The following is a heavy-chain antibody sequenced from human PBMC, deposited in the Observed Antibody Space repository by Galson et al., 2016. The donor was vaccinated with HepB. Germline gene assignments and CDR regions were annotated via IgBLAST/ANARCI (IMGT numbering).Heavy chain of an antibody. CDR2: INPDNGAT. V-gene: IGHV1-2*02. J-gene: IGHJ4*02. CDR3: ARDLGHMDPKKKTWDKHFDF. CDR1: GYAFINYY. D-gene: IGHD1-26*01. Sequence: SVKVSCKASGYAFINYYIHWVRQAPGEGLEWMGWINPDNGATGYAQKFQGRVSFTRDTSISTTHMEFSSLRSDDAALYFCARDLGHMDPKKKTWDKHFDFWGQGTLVTVSS.